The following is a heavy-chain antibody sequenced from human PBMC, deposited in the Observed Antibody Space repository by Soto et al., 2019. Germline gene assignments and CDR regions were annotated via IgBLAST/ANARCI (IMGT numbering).Heavy chain of an antibody. V-gene: IGHV5-51*01. CDR2: IYPGDSDT. CDR1: GYSFTSYW. D-gene: IGHD2-15*01. Sequence: GESLKISCKGSGYSFTSYWIGWVRQMPGKGLEWMGVIYPGDSDTRYSPSFQGQVTISADKSISTAYLQWSSLKASDTAMYYCARLRYCSGGSCYSKQYGMDVWGQGTTVTVSS. J-gene: IGHJ6*02. CDR3: ARLRYCSGGSCYSKQYGMDV.